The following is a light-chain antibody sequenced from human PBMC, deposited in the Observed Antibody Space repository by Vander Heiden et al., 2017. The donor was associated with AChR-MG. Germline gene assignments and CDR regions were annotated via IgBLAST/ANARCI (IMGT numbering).Light chain of an antibody. J-gene: IGLJ2*01. CDR2: EVS. CDR3: SSYTSSSTLV. Sequence: QSALTQPASVSGSPGQSLTIPCTGTSSDVGGYNYVSWYQQHPGKAPKLMIYEVSNRPSGVSNRFSGSKSGNTASLTISGLLAEDEADYYCSSYTSSSTLVFGGGTKLTVL. V-gene: IGLV2-14*01. CDR1: SSDVGGYNY.